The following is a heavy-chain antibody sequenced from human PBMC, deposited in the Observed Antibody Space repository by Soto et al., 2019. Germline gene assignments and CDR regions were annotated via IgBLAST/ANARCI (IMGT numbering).Heavy chain of an antibody. D-gene: IGHD3-10*01. J-gene: IGHJ6*02. CDR1: GYTFTNFS. Sequence: QVHLVQSGAEVKKPGASVKISCEASGYTFTNFSIHWVRQAPGQSLEWMGRINAGSGYTKYSRRFQDRLIITRDRSASKAYMELSIVSSEDTAMFYCARGLGVIRNYYGMDVWGQGTTVTVSS. V-gene: IGHV1-3*01. CDR3: ARGLGVIRNYYGMDV. CDR2: INAGSGYT.